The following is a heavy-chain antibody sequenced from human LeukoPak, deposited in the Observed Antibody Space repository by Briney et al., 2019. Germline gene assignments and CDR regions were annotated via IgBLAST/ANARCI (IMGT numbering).Heavy chain of an antibody. D-gene: IGHD6-13*01. J-gene: IGHJ5*02. CDR3: ARRSSSWKNWFDP. V-gene: IGHV4-59*01. Sequence: SETLSLTCTVSGGSIDSNSWTWIRHPPGKGLERIGYIYYSGTTNYNHSLKSRVTMSVDMSKNQFSLKLSTVTAADTAVYYCARRSSSWKNWFDPWGQGTLVTVSS. CDR2: IYYSGTT. CDR1: GGSIDSNS.